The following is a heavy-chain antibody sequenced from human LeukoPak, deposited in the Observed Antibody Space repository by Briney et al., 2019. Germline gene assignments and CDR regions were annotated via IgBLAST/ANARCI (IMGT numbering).Heavy chain of an antibody. CDR3: ARGTVTTYYFDY. J-gene: IGHJ4*02. V-gene: IGHV3-23*01. CDR2: ISGSGGST. CDR1: GFTFSSYA. Sequence: GGSLRLSCAASGFTFSSYAMSWVRQAPGKGLEWVSAISGSGGSTYYADSVKGRFTISRDNAKNSLYLQMNSLRAEDTAVYYCARGTVTTYYFDYWGQGTLVTVSS. D-gene: IGHD4-17*01.